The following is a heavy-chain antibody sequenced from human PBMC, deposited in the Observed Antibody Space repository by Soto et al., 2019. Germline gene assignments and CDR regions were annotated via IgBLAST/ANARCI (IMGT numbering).Heavy chain of an antibody. V-gene: IGHV4-4*02. CDR2: IYHSGST. Sequence: SETLSLTCAVSGGSISSSNWWSWVRQPPGKGLEWIGEIYHSGSTNYNPSLKSRVTISVDKSKNQFSRKLSSVTAADTAVYYCARVAAAAGTGFDYWGQGTLVTVSS. CDR1: GGSISSSNW. J-gene: IGHJ4*02. D-gene: IGHD6-13*01. CDR3: ARVAAAAGTGFDY.